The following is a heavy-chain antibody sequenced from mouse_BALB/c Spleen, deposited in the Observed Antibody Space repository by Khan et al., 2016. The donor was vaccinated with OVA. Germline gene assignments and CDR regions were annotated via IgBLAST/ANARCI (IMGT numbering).Heavy chain of an antibody. V-gene: IGHV9-4*02. CDR2: INTHSGVP. D-gene: IGHD2-14*01. Sequence: QIQLVQSGPELKKPGETVRISCKASGYTFTTAGIQWVQKMPGKGLKWIGWINTHSGVPKYAEDFKGRFAFSLEISVNNAYLQIKNLKNEDTATYFFARGGAAYYRNDGGAMEYWGQGTSVTVSS. J-gene: IGHJ4*01. CDR1: GYTFTTAG. CDR3: ARGGAAYYRNDGGAMEY.